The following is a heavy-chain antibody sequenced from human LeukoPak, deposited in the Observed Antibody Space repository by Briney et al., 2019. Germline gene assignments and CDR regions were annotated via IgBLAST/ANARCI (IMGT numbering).Heavy chain of an antibody. V-gene: IGHV3-33*08. J-gene: IGHJ4*02. Sequence: GGSLRLSCAASGFAFSSYAMHWVRQAPGKGLEWVAVIWYDGSNKYYADSVKGRFTISRDNSKNTLYLQMNSLRAEDTAVYYCARERRYCTNGVCYNFDYWGQGTLVTVSS. D-gene: IGHD2-8*01. CDR2: IWYDGSNK. CDR3: ARERRYCTNGVCYNFDY. CDR1: GFAFSSYA.